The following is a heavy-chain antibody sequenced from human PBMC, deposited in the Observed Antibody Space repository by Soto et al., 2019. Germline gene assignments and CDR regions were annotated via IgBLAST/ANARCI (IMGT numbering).Heavy chain of an antibody. D-gene: IGHD3-16*01. J-gene: IGHJ6*02. CDR2: ISSSSSYI. V-gene: IGHV3-21*01. Sequence: ESWGGLVKPGGSLRLSCAASGFTFSSYSMNWVRQAPGKGLEWVSSISSSSSYIYYADSVKGRFTISRDNAKNSLYLQMNSLRAEDTAVYYCARDFTYYYYYGMDVWGQGTTVTVSS. CDR1: GFTFSSYS. CDR3: ARDFTYYYYYGMDV.